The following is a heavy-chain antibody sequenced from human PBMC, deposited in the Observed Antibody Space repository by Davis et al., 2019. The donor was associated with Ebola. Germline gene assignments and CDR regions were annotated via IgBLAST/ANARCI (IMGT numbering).Heavy chain of an antibody. D-gene: IGHD2-15*01. CDR1: GYTFTSYG. V-gene: IGHV1-18*04. J-gene: IGHJ5*02. Sequence: AASVKVSCKASGYTFTSYGISWVRQAARQGLEWMGWISAYNGNTNYAQKLQGRVTMTTDTSTSTAYMELRSLRSDDTAVYYCARALSGYCSGGSCYSGWFDPWGQGTLVTVSS. CDR2: ISAYNGNT. CDR3: ARALSGYCSGGSCYSGWFDP.